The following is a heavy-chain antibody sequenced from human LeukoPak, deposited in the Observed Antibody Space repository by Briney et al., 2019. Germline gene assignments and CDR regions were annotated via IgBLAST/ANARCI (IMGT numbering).Heavy chain of an antibody. D-gene: IGHD6-13*01. CDR2: TYYRSKWYT. CDR1: GESVSRDTAA. J-gene: IGHJ4*02. V-gene: IGHV6-1*01. Sequence: SQTLSLTCAISGESVSRDTAAWNWVRQSPSRGLEGLGRTYYRSKWYTDYAVSVKSRITINPDTPKSQFSLQLNSVPPDDTAVYYCARDRGGSSWYSFDNWGQGSLVTVSS. CDR3: ARDRGGSSWYSFDN.